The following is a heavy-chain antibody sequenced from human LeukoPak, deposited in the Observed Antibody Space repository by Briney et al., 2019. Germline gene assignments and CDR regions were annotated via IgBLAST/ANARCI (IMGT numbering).Heavy chain of an antibody. D-gene: IGHD5-24*01. J-gene: IGHJ4*02. CDR3: ARSNNSGFDY. CDR2: INGDGGTT. CDR1: GFAFSSYW. Sequence: GGSLRLSCAASGFAFSSYWMHWVRQAPGKGLVWVSHINGDGGTTTYADSVKGRFTISRANAKNTLYLQMNSLRAEDTAVFYCARSNNSGFDYWSQRTLVTVSS. V-gene: IGHV3-74*03.